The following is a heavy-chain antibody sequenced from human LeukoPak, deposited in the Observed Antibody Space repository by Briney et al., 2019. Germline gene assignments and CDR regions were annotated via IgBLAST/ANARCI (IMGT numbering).Heavy chain of an antibody. V-gene: IGHV4-4*09. CDR2: IYTSGST. D-gene: IGHD2-2*01. J-gene: IGHJ5*02. Sequence: KPSETLSLTCTVSGGSISSYYWSWIRQPPGKGMEWIGYIYTSGSTNYNPYLKSRVTITVDTSKNQFSLKLSSVTAADTASYYGARLGDIVVVPAAMEFDPWGQGTLVTVSS. CDR3: ARLGDIVVVPAAMEFDP. CDR1: GGSISSYY.